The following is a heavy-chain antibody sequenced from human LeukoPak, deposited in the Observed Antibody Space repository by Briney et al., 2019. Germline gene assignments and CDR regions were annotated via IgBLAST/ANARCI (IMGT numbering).Heavy chain of an antibody. CDR2: IKRDGGEK. CDR3: VREWRQQLVLEY. CDR1: GFTFIDYW. D-gene: IGHD6-13*01. Sequence: PGGPRRPSCAAPGFTFIDYWLTWVRQAPGQGLGWGANIKRDGGEKNYVDSLKGRVTISRDNAKNSLYLQMNSLRAEDTAVYYCVREWRQQLVLEYWGQGTLVTVSS. V-gene: IGHV3-7*05. J-gene: IGHJ4*02.